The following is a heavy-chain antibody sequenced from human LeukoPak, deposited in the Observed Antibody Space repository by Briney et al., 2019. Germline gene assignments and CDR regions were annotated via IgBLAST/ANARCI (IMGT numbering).Heavy chain of an antibody. CDR1: GFTFSSYA. CDR2: ITGSGGST. J-gene: IGHJ4*02. CDR3: ARGPDYDILADYFDY. Sequence: GGSLRLSCAASGFTFSSYAMSWVRQAPGKGLEWVSAITGSGGSTYYADSVKGRFTISRDNSKNTLFLQMNSLRPEDTAVYYCARGPDYDILADYFDYWGQGTLVTVSS. D-gene: IGHD3-9*01. V-gene: IGHV3-23*01.